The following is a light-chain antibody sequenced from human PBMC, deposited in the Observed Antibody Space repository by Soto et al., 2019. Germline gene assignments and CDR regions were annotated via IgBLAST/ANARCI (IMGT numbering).Light chain of an antibody. CDR3: QKYNSAAWT. CDR2: AAS. J-gene: IGKJ1*01. CDR1: QGISNY. Sequence: DIQMTQSPSSLSASVGDRVTITCRASQGISNYLAWYQQKPGKVPKLLIYAASTLQSGVPSRFSGSGSWTDFTLTISCLQPEDVSTYYCQKYNSAAWTCGQGTKVEIK. V-gene: IGKV1-27*01.